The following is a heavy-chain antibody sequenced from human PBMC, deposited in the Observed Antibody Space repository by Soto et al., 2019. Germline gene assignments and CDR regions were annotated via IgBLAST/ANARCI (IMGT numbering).Heavy chain of an antibody. D-gene: IGHD3-3*01. CDR1: GFTFSSYA. CDR3: ARVQVLFDRFLEWPAFDY. Sequence: GGSLRLSCAASGFTFSSYAMHWVRQAPGKGLEWVAVISYDGSNKYYADSVKGRFTISRDNSKNTLYLQMNSLRAEDTAVYYCARVQVLFDRFLEWPAFDYWGQGTLVTVSS. J-gene: IGHJ4*02. CDR2: ISYDGSNK. V-gene: IGHV3-30-3*01.